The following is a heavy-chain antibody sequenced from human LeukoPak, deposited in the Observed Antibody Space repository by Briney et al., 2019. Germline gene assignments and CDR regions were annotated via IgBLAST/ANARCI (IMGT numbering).Heavy chain of an antibody. V-gene: IGHV1-2*02. D-gene: IGHD3-22*01. CDR1: GYTFTGYY. CDR2: INPNSGGT. Sequence: ASVKVSCKASGYTFTGYYMHWVRQAPGQGLEWMGWINPNSGGTNYAQNFQGRVTMTRDTSISTAYKELRRLRSDDTAMYYCARGGYDSYYDSSGYRLDFDYWGQGTLVTVSS. J-gene: IGHJ4*02. CDR3: ARGGYDSYYDSSGYRLDFDY.